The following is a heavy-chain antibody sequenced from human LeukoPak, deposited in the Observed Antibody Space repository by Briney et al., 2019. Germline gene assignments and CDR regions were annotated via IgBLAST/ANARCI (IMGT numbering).Heavy chain of an antibody. CDR2: ISGSGDST. CDR3: AKHSGSGSSGAVY. V-gene: IGHV3-23*01. J-gene: IGHJ4*02. D-gene: IGHD3-10*01. Sequence: GGSLRLSCAASGFTFSSYAMSWVRQAPGKGLEWVSAISGSGDSTYYADSVKGRFTISRDNSKNTLYLQMNSLRAEDTAVYYCAKHSGSGSSGAVYWGQGTLVTVSS. CDR1: GFTFSSYA.